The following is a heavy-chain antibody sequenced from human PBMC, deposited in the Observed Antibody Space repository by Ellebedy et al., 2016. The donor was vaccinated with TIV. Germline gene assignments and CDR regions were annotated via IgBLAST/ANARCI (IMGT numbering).Heavy chain of an antibody. V-gene: IGHV3-7*04. CDR1: GFTFTTFW. CDR2: INQDGSEK. D-gene: IGHD1/OR15-1a*01. CDR3: ARENWYNDD. J-gene: IGHJ4*02. Sequence: PGGSLRLSCAASGFTFTTFWMTWVRQAPRNGLGWVGNINQDGSEKCYGDSVKGRFTISRDKAKNSVYLQMNSLRSEDTTVYYCARENWYNDDWGQGTLVTVSS.